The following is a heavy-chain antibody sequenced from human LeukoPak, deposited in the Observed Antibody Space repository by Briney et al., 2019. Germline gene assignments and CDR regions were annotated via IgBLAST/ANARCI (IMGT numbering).Heavy chain of an antibody. V-gene: IGHV3-30*02. J-gene: IGHJ6*03. Sequence: GGSLRLSCAASGFTFSSYGIHWVRQAPGKGLEWVAFIRYDGSNKYYADSVKGRFTISRDNSKNTLYLQMNSLRAEDTAVYYCARGPSPYCSGGSCYYMDVWGKGTTVTVSS. D-gene: IGHD2-15*01. CDR1: GFTFSSYG. CDR2: IRYDGSNK. CDR3: ARGPSPYCSGGSCYYMDV.